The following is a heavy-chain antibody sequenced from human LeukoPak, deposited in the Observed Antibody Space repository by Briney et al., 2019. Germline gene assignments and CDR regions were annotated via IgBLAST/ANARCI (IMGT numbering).Heavy chain of an antibody. CDR2: INPNSGGT. J-gene: IGHJ2*01. CDR1: GYTFTGYY. CDR3: ATVPNYYDSSGYYGPNWYFDL. V-gene: IGHV1-2*02. Sequence: GASVKVSCKASGYTFTGYYMHWVRQAPGQGLEWMGWINPNSGGTNYAQKFQGRVTMTRDTSISTAYMELSRLRSDDTAVYYCATVPNYYDSSGYYGPNWYFDLWGRGTLVSVSS. D-gene: IGHD3-22*01.